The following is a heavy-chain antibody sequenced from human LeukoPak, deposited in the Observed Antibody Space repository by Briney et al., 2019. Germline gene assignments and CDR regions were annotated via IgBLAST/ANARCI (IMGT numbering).Heavy chain of an antibody. CDR1: GFTFSSYW. D-gene: IGHD2-15*01. CDR3: TSPQRSEAALAY. V-gene: IGHV3-7*05. Sequence: GGSLRLSCAASGFTFSSYWMSWVRQAPGKGLEWVANIKQDGSEKYYVDSVKGRFTISRDNAKNSLYLQMNSLRTEDTAVYYCTSPQRSEAALAYWGQGALVTVSS. CDR2: IKQDGSEK. J-gene: IGHJ4*02.